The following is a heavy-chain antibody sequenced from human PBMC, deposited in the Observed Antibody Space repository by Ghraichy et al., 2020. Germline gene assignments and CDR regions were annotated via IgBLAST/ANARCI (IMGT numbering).Heavy chain of an antibody. CDR2: IYYSGST. CDR1: GGSISSSSYY. Sequence: SETLSLTCTVSGGSISSSSYYWGWIRQPPGKGLEWIGSIYYSGSTYSNPSLKSRVTISVDTSKNQFSLKLSSVTAADTAVYYCARQSGIAAAGYDYWGQGTLVTVSS. CDR3: ARQSGIAAAGYDY. V-gene: IGHV4-39*01. D-gene: IGHD6-13*01. J-gene: IGHJ4*02.